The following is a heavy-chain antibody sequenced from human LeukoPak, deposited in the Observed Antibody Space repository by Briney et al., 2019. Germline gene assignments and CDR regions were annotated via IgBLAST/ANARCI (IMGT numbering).Heavy chain of an antibody. J-gene: IGHJ6*02. CDR2: IRGSGDST. Sequence: GGSLRLSCAASGFTFSTYAMSWVRQAPGKGLEWVSGIRGSGDSTYYADSVKGRFTISRDNSNNALYLQMRSLRVEDTAVYYCAKGIYDYGLDVWGQGTTVTVSS. CDR3: AKGIYDYGLDV. CDR1: GFTFSTYA. V-gene: IGHV3-23*01.